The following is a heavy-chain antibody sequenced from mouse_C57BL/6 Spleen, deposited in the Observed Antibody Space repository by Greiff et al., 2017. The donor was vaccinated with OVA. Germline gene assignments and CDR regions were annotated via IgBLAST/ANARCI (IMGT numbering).Heavy chain of an antibody. CDR3: ARSGGITGTGAMDY. V-gene: IGHV1-59*01. Sequence: VQLQQPGAELVRPGTSVKLSCKASGYTLTSYWMHWVKQRPGQGLEWIGVIDPSDSYTNYNQKFKGKATLTVDTSSSTAYMQLSSLTSEDSAVYYGARSGGITGTGAMDYWGQGTSVTVSS. J-gene: IGHJ4*01. CDR1: GYTLTSYW. CDR2: IDPSDSYT. D-gene: IGHD4-1*01.